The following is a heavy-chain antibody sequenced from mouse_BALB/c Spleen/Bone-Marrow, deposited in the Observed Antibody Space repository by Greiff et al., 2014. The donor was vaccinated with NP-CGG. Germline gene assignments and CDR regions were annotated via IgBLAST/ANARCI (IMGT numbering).Heavy chain of an antibody. V-gene: IGHV5-6-5*01. CDR3: ARGNGFEGFAY. CDR2: ISSGGST. Sequence: EVKLVESGGGLVKPGGSLKLSCAASGFTFSGYAMSWVRQTPEKRLEWVASISSGGSTYYPDSVKGRFTISRDNARNILYLQMSSLRSEDTAMYYCARGNGFEGFAYWGQGTLVTVSA. CDR1: GFTFSGYA. J-gene: IGHJ3*01. D-gene: IGHD1-2*01.